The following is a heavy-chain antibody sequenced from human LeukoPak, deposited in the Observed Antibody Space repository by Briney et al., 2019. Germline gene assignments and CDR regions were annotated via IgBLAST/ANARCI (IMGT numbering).Heavy chain of an antibody. D-gene: IGHD2-15*01. Sequence: SVKVSCKASGGTFSSYAISWVRQAPGQGLEWMGGIIPIFGTANYAQKFQGRVTITADKSTSTAYMELSSLRSEDTAVYYCARTVVAATEDWFDPWGQGTLVTVSS. V-gene: IGHV1-69*06. CDR2: IIPIFGTA. CDR3: ARTVVAATEDWFDP. J-gene: IGHJ5*02. CDR1: GGTFSSYA.